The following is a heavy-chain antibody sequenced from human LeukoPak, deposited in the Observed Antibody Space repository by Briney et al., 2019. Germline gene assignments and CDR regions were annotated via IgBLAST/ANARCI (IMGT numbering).Heavy chain of an antibody. CDR1: GFTFSDSW. CDR3: ATYTHWVAGDV. CDR2: MNQDGSAK. V-gene: IGHV3-7*01. Sequence: PAGSLRLSCAASGFTFSDSWMSWVRQAPGKGLEWVANMNQDGSAKGYVDSVKGRFTISRDNARNSLYLQMSSLRPEDTAVYYCATYTHWVAGDVWGQGTTVTVSS. J-gene: IGHJ6*02. D-gene: IGHD3-16*01.